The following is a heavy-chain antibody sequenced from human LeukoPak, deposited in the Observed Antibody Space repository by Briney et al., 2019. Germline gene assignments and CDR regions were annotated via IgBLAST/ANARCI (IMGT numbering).Heavy chain of an antibody. CDR3: HFLYYDILTGYSPNDAFDI. CDR1: GFTFDDYA. D-gene: IGHD3-9*01. Sequence: GRSLRLSCAASGFTFDDYAMHWVRQAPGKGLEWVSGISWNSGSIGYADSVKGRFTISRDNAKNSLYLQMNSLRAEDTALYYCHFLYYDILTGYSPNDAFDIWGQGTMVTVSS. CDR2: ISWNSGSI. V-gene: IGHV3-9*01. J-gene: IGHJ3*02.